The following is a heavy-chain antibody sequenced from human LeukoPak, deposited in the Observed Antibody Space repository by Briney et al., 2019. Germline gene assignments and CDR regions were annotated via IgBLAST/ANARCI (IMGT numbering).Heavy chain of an antibody. D-gene: IGHD2-8*01. J-gene: IGHJ5*02. CDR2: IFYGGTT. CDR3: ARDRRNCTNDYCYTYFDP. CDR1: GGSTRRNY. Sequence: PSETLSLTCSVSGGSTRRNYWSWIRQPPGKGPEWIGYIFYGGTTNYNPSLKSRVTISMDTSKNQFSLQLNSVTASDTAIYYCARDRRNCTNDYCYTYFDPWGPGILVTASS. V-gene: IGHV4-59*01.